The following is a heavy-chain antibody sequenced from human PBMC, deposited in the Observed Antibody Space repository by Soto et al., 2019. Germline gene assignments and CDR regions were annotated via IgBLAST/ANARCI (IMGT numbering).Heavy chain of an antibody. D-gene: IGHD3-10*01. Sequence: VKVSCKTSGYTFTNYGISWVRQAPGQGLEWMGWISADNGNTNYARNLQGRVTMTTDTSTGTSYMVLRSLTSDDTAVYYCARRGVLPDYWGQGTLVTVSS. CDR3: ARRGVLPDY. J-gene: IGHJ4*02. V-gene: IGHV1-18*01. CDR1: GYTFTNYG. CDR2: ISADNGNT.